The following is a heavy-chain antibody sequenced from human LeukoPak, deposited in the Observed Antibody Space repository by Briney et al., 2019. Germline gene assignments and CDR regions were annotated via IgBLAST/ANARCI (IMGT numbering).Heavy chain of an antibody. V-gene: IGHV3-7*01. D-gene: IGHD3-9*01. CDR2: IKPDGSEK. CDR1: GFTSSGYS. CDR3: ARPFSVHFDWDY. J-gene: IGHJ4*02. Sequence: GGSLRLSCAASGFTSSGYSMSWVRQAPGKGLEWVANIKPDGSEKYYVNSLKGRFIISRDNGKNSLYLQMNSLRAEDTAVYYCARPFSVHFDWDYWGQGTLVTVSS.